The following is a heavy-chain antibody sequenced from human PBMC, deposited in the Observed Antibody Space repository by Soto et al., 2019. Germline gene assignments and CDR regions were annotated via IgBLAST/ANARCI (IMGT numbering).Heavy chain of an antibody. V-gene: IGHV1-2*02. CDR3: ARLYSSSWYSRHFDY. J-gene: IGHJ4*02. CDR1: GYTFTGYY. CDR2: INPNSGGT. Sequence: ASVKVSCKASGYTFTGYYMHWVRQAPGQGLEWMGWINPNSGGTNYAQKFQGRVTMTRDTSIGTAYMELSRLRSDDTAVYYCARLYSSSWYSRHFDYWGQGTLVTVSS. D-gene: IGHD6-13*01.